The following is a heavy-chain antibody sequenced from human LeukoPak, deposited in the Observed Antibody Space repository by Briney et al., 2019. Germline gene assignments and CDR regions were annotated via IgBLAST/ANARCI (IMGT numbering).Heavy chain of an antibody. CDR1: GFTFSSYA. D-gene: IGHD6-13*01. Sequence: PGGSLRLSCAASGFTFSSYATNWVRQAPGKGLEWVCYISSSATTIYYADSVKGRFTISRGNAKKSLYLQMNSLRAEDTAVYYCARGAGYSSSWFDYWGQGTLVTVSS. CDR3: ARGAGYSSSWFDY. CDR2: ISSSATTI. J-gene: IGHJ4*02. V-gene: IGHV3-48*03.